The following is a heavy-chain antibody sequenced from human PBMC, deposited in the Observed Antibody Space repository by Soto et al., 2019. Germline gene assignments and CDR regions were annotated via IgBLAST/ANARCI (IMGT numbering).Heavy chain of an antibody. V-gene: IGHV1-3*01. CDR3: AGVIGGVYYFDY. Sequence: QVQLVQSGAEVKKPGASVKVSCKASGYTFTSYARHWVRQAPGQRLEWIGWINAGNGNTKYSQKFQDRVTITRETSASTAYMGLSSLRSEDTAVYYCAGVIGGVYYFDYWGQGTLVTVSS. CDR2: INAGNGNT. D-gene: IGHD2-8*02. CDR1: GYTFTSYA. J-gene: IGHJ4*02.